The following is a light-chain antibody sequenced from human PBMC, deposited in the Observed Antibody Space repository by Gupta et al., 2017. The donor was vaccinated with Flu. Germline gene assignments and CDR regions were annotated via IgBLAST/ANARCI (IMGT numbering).Light chain of an antibody. V-gene: IGLV1-40*01. CDR3: QSDDSSRSGHV. CDR1: SSNFGAGYD. Sequence: QSVLTQPPSVSGAPGQRVTISCTGSSSNFGAGYDVHWYQQRPGTAPKLLIYGNSNRPSGVPDRFSGSKSGTSASLAITGLQAEDEADYYCQSDDSSRSGHVFGGGTKLTVL. CDR2: GNS. J-gene: IGLJ2*01.